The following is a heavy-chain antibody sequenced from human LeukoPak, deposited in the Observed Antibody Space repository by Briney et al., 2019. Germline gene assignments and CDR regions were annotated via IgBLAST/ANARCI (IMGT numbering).Heavy chain of an antibody. CDR2: IYHSGST. CDR1: GGSISSSNW. CDR3: ARENREDYYDSSGTDAFDI. J-gene: IGHJ3*02. D-gene: IGHD3-22*01. V-gene: IGHV4-4*02. Sequence: SGTLSLTCAVSGGSISSSNWWSWVRQPPGKGLEWIGEIYHSGSTNYNPSLKSRVTISVDKSKNQFSLKLSSVTAADTAVYYCARENREDYYDSSGTDAFDIWGQGTMVTVSS.